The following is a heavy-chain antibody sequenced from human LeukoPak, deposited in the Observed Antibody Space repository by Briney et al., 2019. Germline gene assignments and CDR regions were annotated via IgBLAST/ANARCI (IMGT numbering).Heavy chain of an antibody. D-gene: IGHD3-22*01. CDR2: IYYSGGT. Sequence: RSSETLSLTCTVSGGSISSRSYYWGWIRQPPGKGLEWIGSIYYSGGTYYNPSLKSRVTISEDTSKNQFSLKLSSVTAADTAVYYCARAHLATVVAPFDYWGQGTLVTVSS. J-gene: IGHJ4*02. CDR3: ARAHLATVVAPFDY. V-gene: IGHV4-39*07. CDR1: GGSISSRSYY.